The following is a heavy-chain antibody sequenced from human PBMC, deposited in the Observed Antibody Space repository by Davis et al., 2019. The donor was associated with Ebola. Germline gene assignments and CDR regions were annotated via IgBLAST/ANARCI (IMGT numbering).Heavy chain of an antibody. J-gene: IGHJ4*02. V-gene: IGHV3-11*06. CDR3: ARDPQWLVGGAGDY. CDR1: GFTFSDYY. CDR2: ISSSSSYT. Sequence: GESLKISCAASGFTFSDYYMSWIRQAPGKGLEWVSYISSSSSYTNYADSVKGRFTISRDNAKNSLYLQMNSLRAEDTAVYYCARDPQWLVGGAGDYWGQGTLVTVSS. D-gene: IGHD6-19*01.